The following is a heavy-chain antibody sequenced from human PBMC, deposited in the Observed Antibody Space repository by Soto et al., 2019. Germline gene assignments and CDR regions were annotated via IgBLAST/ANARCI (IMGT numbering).Heavy chain of an antibody. V-gene: IGHV6-1*01. CDR3: ARGSYFSRWY. J-gene: IGHJ4*02. D-gene: IGHD6-13*01. CDR2: TYYRSKWYN. Sequence: QMQLQQSGPGLVQPSQTLSLTCAISGDSVSSNTAAWSWIRQSPSRGLEWLGRTYYRSKWYNDYAVSVKSRITINPDTSKNQFSLQLTSVSPEDTAVYYCARGSYFSRWYWGQGTLVTVAS. CDR1: GDSVSSNTAA.